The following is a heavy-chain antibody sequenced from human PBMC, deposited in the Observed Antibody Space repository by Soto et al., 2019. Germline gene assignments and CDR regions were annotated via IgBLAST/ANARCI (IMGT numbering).Heavy chain of an antibody. Sequence: EVQLLESGGGLEQPGGSLRLSCAASGFTFTDYALSWVRQAPGKGLEWVATISGIGGSTYLADSVKGRLSISRDNSKNTVSLLMNSLSAEDTAVYFCARGSSGYISSWYYFHYWGRGTLVTVSS. CDR2: ISGIGGST. D-gene: IGHD6-13*01. CDR3: ARGSSGYISSWYYFHY. J-gene: IGHJ4*02. CDR1: GFTFTDYA. V-gene: IGHV3-23*01.